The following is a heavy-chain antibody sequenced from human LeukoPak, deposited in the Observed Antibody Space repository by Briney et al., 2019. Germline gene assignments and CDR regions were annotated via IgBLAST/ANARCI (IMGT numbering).Heavy chain of an antibody. CDR3: ATFWGTTYDKYYFDY. CDR1: GYTLTELS. V-gene: IGHV1-24*01. J-gene: IGHJ4*02. Sequence: ASVKVSCKVSGYTLTELSMHWVRQAPGKGLEWMGGFDPEDGETIYAQKFQGRVTMTEDTSTDTAYMELSSLRSEDTAVYYCATFWGTTYDKYYFDYWGQGTLVTASS. CDR2: FDPEDGET. D-gene: IGHD3-16*01.